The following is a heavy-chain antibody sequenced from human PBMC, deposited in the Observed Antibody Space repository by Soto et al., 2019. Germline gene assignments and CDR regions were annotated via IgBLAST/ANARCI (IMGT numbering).Heavy chain of an antibody. V-gene: IGHV3-30*18. CDR3: AKTHGDYEAPAFDI. J-gene: IGHJ3*02. Sequence: PGGSLRLSCAASGFTFSSYGMHWVRQAPGKGLEWVAVISYDGSNKYYADSVKGRFTISRDNSKNTLYLQMNSLRAEDTAVYYCAKTHGDYEAPAFDIWGQGTMVTVSS. D-gene: IGHD4-17*01. CDR1: GFTFSSYG. CDR2: ISYDGSNK.